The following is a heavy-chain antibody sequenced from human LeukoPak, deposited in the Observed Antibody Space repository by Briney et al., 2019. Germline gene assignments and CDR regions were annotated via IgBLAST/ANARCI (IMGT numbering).Heavy chain of an antibody. CDR2: IYHSGST. CDR3: ARVDYGDYVAFDY. V-gene: IGHV4-39*07. Sequence: SETLSLTCTDSGGAITSTDSYWGWIRQPPGKGLEWIGSIYHSGSTYYNPSLKSRVTISVDTSKNQFSLKLSSVTAADTAVYYCARVDYGDYVAFDYWGQGTLVTVSS. D-gene: IGHD4-17*01. CDR1: GGAITSTDSY. J-gene: IGHJ4*02.